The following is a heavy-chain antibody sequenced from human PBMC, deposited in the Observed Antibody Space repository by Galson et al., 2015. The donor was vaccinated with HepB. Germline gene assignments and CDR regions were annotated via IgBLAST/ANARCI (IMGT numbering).Heavy chain of an antibody. D-gene: IGHD3-3*01. Sequence: SLRLSCAGSGFTFSEYAINWFRQAPGKGLEWVGFIRSKGYGGTTEYAASVKGRFTISRDDSKSIAYLQINSLKIEDTAVYYCARDFWSGYYKGAYWGQGTLVTVSS. V-gene: IGHV3-49*03. J-gene: IGHJ4*02. CDR3: ARDFWSGYYKGAY. CDR1: GFTFSEYA. CDR2: IRSKGYGGTT.